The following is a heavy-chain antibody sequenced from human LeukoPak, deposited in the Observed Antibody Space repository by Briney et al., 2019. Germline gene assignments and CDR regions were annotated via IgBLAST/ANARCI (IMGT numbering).Heavy chain of an antibody. Sequence: GGSLRLSCAASGFTFDDYAMHWVRQAPGKGLEWVSGITWSSGTVGYGDSVKGRSTISRDNAKNSLYLQMNSLRAEDTALYYCAKAVDSSGHYYGFDYWGQGTLVTVSS. D-gene: IGHD3-22*01. CDR3: AKAVDSSGHYYGFDY. J-gene: IGHJ4*02. V-gene: IGHV3-9*01. CDR1: GFTFDDYA. CDR2: ITWSSGTV.